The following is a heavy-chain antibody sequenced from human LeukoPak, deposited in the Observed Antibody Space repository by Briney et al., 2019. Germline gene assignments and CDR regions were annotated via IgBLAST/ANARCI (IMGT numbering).Heavy chain of an antibody. V-gene: IGHV4-39*01. CDR1: GGSISSGAYY. J-gene: IGHJ5*02. D-gene: IGHD2-15*01. CDR3: ARGADGVSSNSRGWFDP. Sequence: SETLSLTCIVSGGSISSGAYYWAWIRQPPGKGLEWIGSIYSTGSTYKNPSLKSRVTISIDTSKNQFSLKLNSVTAADTAVFYCARGADGVSSNSRGWFDPWGQGTLVTVSS. CDR2: IYSTGST.